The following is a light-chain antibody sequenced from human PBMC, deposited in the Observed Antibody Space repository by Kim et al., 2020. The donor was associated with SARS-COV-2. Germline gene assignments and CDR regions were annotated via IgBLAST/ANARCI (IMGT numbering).Light chain of an antibody. CDR2: GAS. V-gene: IGKV1-33*01. J-gene: IGKJ3*01. CDR1: QDIRNY. Sequence: DIQMTQSPSSLSASVGDRVTITCQASQDIRNYLNWYQHKPGKAPKLLLYGASNLETGVPPRFSGSGSGKHFTFTISSLQPEDIATYYCQQCHTVPITFGPGTKVDIK. CDR3: QQCHTVPIT.